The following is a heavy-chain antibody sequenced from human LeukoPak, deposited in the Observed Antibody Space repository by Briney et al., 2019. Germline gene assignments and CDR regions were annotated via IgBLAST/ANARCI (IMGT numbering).Heavy chain of an antibody. CDR3: AREARGMATILFDY. D-gene: IGHD5-24*01. Sequence: PSETLSLTCTVSGGSISSYYWSWIRQPAGKGLEWIGRIYTSGSTNYNPSLKSRVTMSVGTSKNQFSLKLSSVTAADTAVYYCAREARGMATILFDYWGQGTLVTVSS. J-gene: IGHJ4*02. CDR2: IYTSGST. V-gene: IGHV4-4*07. CDR1: GGSISSYY.